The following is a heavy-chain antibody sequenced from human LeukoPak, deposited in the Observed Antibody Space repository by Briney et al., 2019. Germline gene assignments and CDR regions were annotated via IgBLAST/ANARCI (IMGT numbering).Heavy chain of an antibody. Sequence: GSLRLSCAASGFTFSSYSMNWVRQAPGKGLEWVSSISSSSSYIYYADSVKGRFTISRDNAKNSLYLQMNSLRAEDTAVYYCASFVVVGATHHWGQGTLVTVSS. CDR2: ISSSSSYI. CDR3: ASFVVVGATHH. V-gene: IGHV3-21*01. D-gene: IGHD1-26*01. CDR1: GFTFSSYS. J-gene: IGHJ4*02.